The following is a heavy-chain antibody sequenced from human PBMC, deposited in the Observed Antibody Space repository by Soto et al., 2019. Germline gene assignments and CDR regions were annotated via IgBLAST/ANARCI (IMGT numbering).Heavy chain of an antibody. D-gene: IGHD3-22*01. V-gene: IGHV3-7*04. CDR3: ARFYYDSSGYLPSPYYYYYGMDV. CDR2: IKQDGSEK. CDR1: GFTFSSYW. Sequence: PGGSLRLSCAASGFTFSSYWMSWVLQAPGKGLEWVANIKQDGSEKYYVDSVKGRFTISRDNAKNSLYLQMNSLRAEDTAVYYCARFYYDSSGYLPSPYYYYYGMDVWGQGTTVTVSS. J-gene: IGHJ6*02.